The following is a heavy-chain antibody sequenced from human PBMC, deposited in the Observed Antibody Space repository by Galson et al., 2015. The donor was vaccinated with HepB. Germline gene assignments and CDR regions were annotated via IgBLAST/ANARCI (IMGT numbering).Heavy chain of an antibody. CDR1: GYTLTELS. CDR3: ATDELRPRYYYYYGMDV. V-gene: IGHV1-24*01. Sequence: SVKVSCKVSGYTLTELSMHWARQAPGKGLEWMGGFDPEDGETIYAQKFQGRVTMTEDTSTDTAYMELSSLRSEDTAVYYCATDELRPRYYYYYGMDVWRQGTTVTVSS. J-gene: IGHJ6*02. D-gene: IGHD1-26*01. CDR2: FDPEDGET.